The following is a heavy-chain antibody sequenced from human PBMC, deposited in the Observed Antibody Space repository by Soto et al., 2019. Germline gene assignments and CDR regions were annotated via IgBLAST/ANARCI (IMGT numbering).Heavy chain of an antibody. D-gene: IGHD3-10*01. CDR2: INHSGST. Sequence: SETLSLTCAVYGGSYSGYYGTWIRQPPGTGLEWIGEINHSGSTNYNPSLKSRVTISVDTSKNQFSLKLTSGTAADTAVYYCAKDKITALFDYWGRGTWVTVSS. J-gene: IGHJ4*02. CDR1: GGSYSGYY. V-gene: IGHV4-34*01. CDR3: AKDKITALFDY.